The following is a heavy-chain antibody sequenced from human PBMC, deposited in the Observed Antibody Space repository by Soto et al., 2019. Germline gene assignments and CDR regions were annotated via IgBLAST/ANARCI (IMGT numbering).Heavy chain of an antibody. CDR3: AKVVYYGSGRATFDY. CDR1: GFTFSSYG. CDR2: ISYDESNE. D-gene: IGHD3-10*01. V-gene: IGHV3-30*18. J-gene: IGHJ4*02. Sequence: VQLVESGGGVVQPGRSLRLSCAASGFTFSSYGMHWFRQAPGKGLEWVAAISYDESNEYYADSVKGRFTISRDDSKSTLYLPMNSLRAEDTAVYYCAKVVYYGSGRATFDYWGRGALVTVSS.